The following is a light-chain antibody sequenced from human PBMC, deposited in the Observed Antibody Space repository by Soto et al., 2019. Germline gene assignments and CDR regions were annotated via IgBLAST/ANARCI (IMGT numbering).Light chain of an antibody. V-gene: IGLV2-8*01. J-gene: IGLJ1*01. CDR3: SSYAGTNRV. CDR1: SSDVGANNY. CDR2: EVT. Sequence: QSALTQPPSASGSPGQSVTISCTGTSSDVGANNYVSWYQQHPGKAPKLMIYEVTKRPSGVPDRFSGSKSGNTASLTVSGLTDEDEADNYSSSYAGTNRVFGTGTKLTVL.